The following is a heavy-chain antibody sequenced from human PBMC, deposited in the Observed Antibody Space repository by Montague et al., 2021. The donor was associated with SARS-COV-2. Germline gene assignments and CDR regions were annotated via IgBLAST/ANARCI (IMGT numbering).Heavy chain of an antibody. CDR3: ARDGYSSGWNGLHWFDL. CDR2: IYTSGST. CDR1: IGSISSGSYY. V-gene: IGHV4-61*02. J-gene: IGHJ5*02. D-gene: IGHD6-25*01. Sequence: SETLSLTCTVSIGSISSGSYYWSWIRQPAGKGLEWIGRIYTSGSTNYNPSLKSRVTISVDTSKNQFSLKLSSVTAADTAVYYCARDGYSSGWNGLHWFDLWGQGTLVTVSS.